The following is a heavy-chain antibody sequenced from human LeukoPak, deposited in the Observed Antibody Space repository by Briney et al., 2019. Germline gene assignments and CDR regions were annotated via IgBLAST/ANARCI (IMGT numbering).Heavy chain of an antibody. CDR2: IYYSGST. V-gene: IGHV4-61*01. D-gene: IGHD2-2*02. J-gene: IGHJ5*02. Sequence: SETLSLTCTVSGGSISSSSYYWSWIRQPPGKGLEWIGYIYYSGSTNYNPSLKSRVTISVDTSKNQSSLKLSSVTAADTAVYYCARGAYCSSTSCYISWFDPWGQGTLVTVSS. CDR3: ARGAYCSSTSCYISWFDP. CDR1: GGSISSSSYY.